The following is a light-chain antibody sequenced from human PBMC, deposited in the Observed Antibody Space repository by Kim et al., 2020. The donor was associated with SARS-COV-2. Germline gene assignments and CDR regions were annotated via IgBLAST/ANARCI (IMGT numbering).Light chain of an antibody. CDR1: QSVSSSY. Sequence: SPVERATLSCRASQSVSSSYLAWYQQKPGQAPRLLIYGASSRATVIPDRFSGSGSGTDFTLTISRLEPEDFAVYYCQQYGSSLYTFGQGTKLEI. CDR2: GAS. J-gene: IGKJ2*01. V-gene: IGKV3-20*01. CDR3: QQYGSSLYT.